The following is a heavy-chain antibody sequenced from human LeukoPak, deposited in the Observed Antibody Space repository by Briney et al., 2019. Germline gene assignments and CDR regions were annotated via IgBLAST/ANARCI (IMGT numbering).Heavy chain of an antibody. J-gene: IGHJ3*02. CDR2: ISYDGSNK. CDR1: GFTFSSYG. D-gene: IGHD3-22*01. CDR3: AKDRGYHYDSSGYYRMDAFDI. V-gene: IGHV3-30*19. Sequence: SGGSLRLSCVASGFTFSSYGMHWVRQAPGKGLEWVAVISYDGSNKYYADSVKGRFTISRDNSKNTLYLQMNSLRAEDTAVYYCAKDRGYHYDSSGYYRMDAFDIWGQGTMVTVSS.